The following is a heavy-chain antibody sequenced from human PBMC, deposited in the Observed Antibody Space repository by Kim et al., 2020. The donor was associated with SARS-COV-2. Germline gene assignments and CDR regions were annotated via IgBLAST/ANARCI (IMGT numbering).Heavy chain of an antibody. CDR3: ARAMDYDFWSGYLEPDPHDAFDI. CDR1: GYTFTGYY. Sequence: ASVKVSCKASGYTFTGYYMHWVRQAPGQGLEWMGRINPNSGGTNYAQKFQGRVTMTRDTSISTAYMELSRLRSDDTAVYYCARAMDYDFWSGYLEPDPHDAFDIWGQGTMVTVSS. CDR2: INPNSGGT. V-gene: IGHV1-2*06. J-gene: IGHJ3*02. D-gene: IGHD3-3*01.